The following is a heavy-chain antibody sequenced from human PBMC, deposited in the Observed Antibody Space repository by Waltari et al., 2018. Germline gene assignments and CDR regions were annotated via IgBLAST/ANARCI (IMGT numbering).Heavy chain of an antibody. V-gene: IGHV7-4-1*02. CDR3: ARGPNYDFWSGYSHDAFDI. CDR2: INTNTGNP. D-gene: IGHD3-3*01. CDR1: GYTFTSYA. J-gene: IGHJ3*02. Sequence: QVQLVQSGSELKKPGASVKVSCKASGYTFTSYAMTWVRKAPGQGLEWMGWINTNTGNPTYAQGFTGRFVFSLDTSVSTAYLQISSLKAEDTAVYYCARGPNYDFWSGYSHDAFDIWGQGTMVTVSS.